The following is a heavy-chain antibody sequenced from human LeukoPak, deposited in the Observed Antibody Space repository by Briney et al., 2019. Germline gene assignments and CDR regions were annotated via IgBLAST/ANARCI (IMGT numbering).Heavy chain of an antibody. Sequence: GASVKVSCKASGGTFSSYAISWVRQAPGQGLEWMGWISAYNGNTNYAQKLQGRVTMTTDTSTSTAYMELRSLRSDDTAVYYCARDASNLYSNPQDDAFDIWGQGTMVTVSS. CDR2: ISAYNGNT. J-gene: IGHJ3*02. V-gene: IGHV1-18*01. CDR3: ARDASNLYSNPQDDAFDI. D-gene: IGHD6-13*01. CDR1: GGTFSSYA.